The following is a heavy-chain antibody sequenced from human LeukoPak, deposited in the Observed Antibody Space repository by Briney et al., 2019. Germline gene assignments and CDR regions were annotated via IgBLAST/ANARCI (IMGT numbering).Heavy chain of an antibody. J-gene: IGHJ4*02. Sequence: TSETPSLTCTVSGGSISSGGYYWSWIRQHPGKGLEWIGYIYYSGSTYYNPSLKSRVTISVDTSKNQFSLKLSSVTAADTAVYYCAGTDSYGNKREFDYWGQGTLVTVSS. V-gene: IGHV4-31*03. CDR1: GGSISSGGYY. CDR2: IYYSGST. D-gene: IGHD5-18*01. CDR3: AGTDSYGNKREFDY.